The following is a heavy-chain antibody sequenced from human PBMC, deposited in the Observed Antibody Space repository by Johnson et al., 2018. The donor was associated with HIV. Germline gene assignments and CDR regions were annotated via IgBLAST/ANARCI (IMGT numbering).Heavy chain of an antibody. CDR3: ARGPPTYYYDSSGYYYWSAFDI. Sequence: VQLVESGGGVVKPGGSLRLSCAASGFTFSDYYMSWIRQAPGKGLEWVSYISSSGSTIYYADSVKGRFTISRDNAKNSLYLQMNSLRAEDTAVYYCARGPPTYYYDSSGYYYWSAFDIWGQGTMVTVSA. J-gene: IGHJ3*02. D-gene: IGHD3-22*01. V-gene: IGHV3-11*04. CDR1: GFTFSDYY. CDR2: ISSSGSTI.